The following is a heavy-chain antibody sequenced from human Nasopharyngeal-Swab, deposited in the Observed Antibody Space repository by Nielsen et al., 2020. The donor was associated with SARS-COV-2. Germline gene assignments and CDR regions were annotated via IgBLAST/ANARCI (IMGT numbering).Heavy chain of an antibody. D-gene: IGHD5-18*01. Sequence: AGSLTLSCAASGFTFSSYEMHWVRQAPGKGLEWVSYISSSGSTIYYADSVKGRFTISRDNAKNSLYLQMNSLRAEDTAVYYCARGRAQLWSRVNGMDVWGQGTTVTVSS. V-gene: IGHV3-48*03. CDR3: ARGRAQLWSRVNGMDV. J-gene: IGHJ6*02. CDR1: GFTFSSYE. CDR2: ISSSGSTI.